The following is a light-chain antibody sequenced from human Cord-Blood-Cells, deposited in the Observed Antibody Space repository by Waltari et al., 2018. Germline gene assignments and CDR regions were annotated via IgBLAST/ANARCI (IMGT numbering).Light chain of an antibody. Sequence: DFQMTQSPSSLSASVGDRVTITCRASQSNSSYLNCYRQSRGKAPELLIYGVSSLQSGVPSRFSGSGCGIDFTLTISSLQPEDFATYYCQQSYSTAWTFGQGTNGEIK. J-gene: IGKJ1*01. CDR2: GVS. CDR3: QQSYSTAWT. V-gene: IGKV1-39*01. CDR1: QSNSSY.